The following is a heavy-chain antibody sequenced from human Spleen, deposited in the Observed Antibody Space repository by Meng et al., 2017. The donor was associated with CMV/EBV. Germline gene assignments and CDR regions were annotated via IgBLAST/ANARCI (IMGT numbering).Heavy chain of an antibody. J-gene: IGHJ3*02. CDR1: GYTFTNYG. V-gene: IGHV1-69*04. CDR3: AFSYGPDPFDI. D-gene: IGHD3-10*01. CDR2: ITPIPALG. Sequence: SVKVSCKASGYTFTNYGISWVRQAPGQGLEWIGRITPIPALGYYAQNFQGRVTITADKSTSSAYMELSSLRSEDTAVYYCAFSYGPDPFDIWGPGTMVTVSS.